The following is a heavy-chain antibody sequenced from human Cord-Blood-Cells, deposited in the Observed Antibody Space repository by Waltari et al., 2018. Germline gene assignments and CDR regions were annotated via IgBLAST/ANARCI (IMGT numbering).Heavy chain of an antibody. CDR2: ISWNSVSI. V-gene: IGHV3-9*01. CDR1: GFTFDDYA. Sequence: EVQLVESAGGLVQHGRSLRLSCAASGFTFDDYAMFWVRETPGKGLERVSGISWNSVSIGYADSVKGRFTISIDNAKNSQYLQMNSLRAEDTALYYCAKASDIVVVPAAFDYWGQGTLVTVSS. J-gene: IGHJ4*02. CDR3: AKASDIVVVPAAFDY. D-gene: IGHD2-2*01.